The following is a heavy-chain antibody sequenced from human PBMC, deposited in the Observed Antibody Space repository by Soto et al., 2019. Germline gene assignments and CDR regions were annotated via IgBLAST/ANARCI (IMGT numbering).Heavy chain of an antibody. Sequence: LRLSCAASGFTFSSYSMNWVRQAPGKGLEWVSSISSSSSYIYYADSVKGRFTISRDNAKNSLYLQMNSLRAEDTAVYYCAREREIAARPPYYYYGMDVWGQGTTVTVSS. CDR1: GFTFSSYS. CDR3: AREREIAARPPYYYYGMDV. CDR2: ISSSSSYI. J-gene: IGHJ6*02. D-gene: IGHD6-6*01. V-gene: IGHV3-21*01.